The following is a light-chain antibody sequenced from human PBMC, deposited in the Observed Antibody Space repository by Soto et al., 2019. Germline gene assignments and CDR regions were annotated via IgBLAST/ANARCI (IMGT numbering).Light chain of an antibody. V-gene: IGKV1-39*01. CDR2: AAS. CDR1: QSISSY. J-gene: IGKJ5*01. Sequence: DIQLTQSTSPLSASVGVRVTITSWASQSISSYLNWYQQKPGKAPKLLIHAASNMQSGVPARFSGGGSGTDFTLTISSLQPEDFATYYCQRRYSTPITFGQGTRLEIK. CDR3: QRRYSTPIT.